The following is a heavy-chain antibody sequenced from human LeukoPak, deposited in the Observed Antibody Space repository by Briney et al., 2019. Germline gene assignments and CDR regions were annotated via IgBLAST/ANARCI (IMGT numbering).Heavy chain of an antibody. J-gene: IGHJ3*02. CDR2: IYYSGST. Sequence: PSETLSLTCTVSGGSISSYYWSWIRQPPGKGLEWIAYIYYSGSTNYNPSLKSRVTISVDTSKNQFSLKLSSVTAADTAVYYCARAFDYYDSSGYYYYAFDIWGQGTMVTVSS. CDR1: GGSISSYY. CDR3: ARAFDYYDSSGYYYYAFDI. D-gene: IGHD3-22*01. V-gene: IGHV4-59*01.